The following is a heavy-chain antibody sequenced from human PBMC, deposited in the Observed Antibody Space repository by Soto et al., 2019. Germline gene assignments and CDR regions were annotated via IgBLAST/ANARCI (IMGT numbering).Heavy chain of an antibody. CDR3: ARDSSGWYHYYYYYGMDV. V-gene: IGHV3-30-3*01. J-gene: IGHJ6*02. CDR1: GFTFSSYA. Sequence: QVQLVESGGGVVQPGRSLRLSCAASGFTFSSYAMHWVRQAPGKGLEWVAVISYDGSNKYYADSVKGRFTISRDNSKNTLYLQMHSLRAEDTAVYYCARDSSGWYHYYYYYGMDVWGQGTMVTVSS. CDR2: ISYDGSNK. D-gene: IGHD6-19*01.